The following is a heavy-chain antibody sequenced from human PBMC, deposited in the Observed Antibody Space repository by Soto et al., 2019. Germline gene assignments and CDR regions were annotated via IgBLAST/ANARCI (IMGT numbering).Heavy chain of an antibody. D-gene: IGHD3-3*01. Sequence: SETLSLTCAVYGGSFSGYYWSWIRQPPGKGLEWIGEINHSGSTNYNPSLKSRVTISVDTSKNQFSLKLSSVTAADTAVYYCARVGTRITSFGVVKLYNWFDPWGQGTLVTVSS. CDR3: ARVGTRITSFGVVKLYNWFDP. CDR2: INHSGST. V-gene: IGHV4-34*01. CDR1: GGSFSGYY. J-gene: IGHJ5*02.